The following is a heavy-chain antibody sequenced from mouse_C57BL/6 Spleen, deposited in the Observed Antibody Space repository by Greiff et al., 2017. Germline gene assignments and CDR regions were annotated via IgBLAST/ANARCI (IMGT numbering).Heavy chain of an antibody. CDR3: ARENYDYDWFAY. V-gene: IGHV2-9-1*01. CDR1: GFSLTSYA. CDR2: KWTGGGT. D-gene: IGHD2-4*01. J-gene: IGHJ3*01. Sequence: VMLVESGPGLVAPSQSLSITCTVSGFSLTSYAISWVRQPPGKGLEWLGVKWTGGGTNYNSALKSRLSISKDNSKSQVFLKMNSLQTDDTAKYYCARENYDYDWFAYWGQGTLVTVSA.